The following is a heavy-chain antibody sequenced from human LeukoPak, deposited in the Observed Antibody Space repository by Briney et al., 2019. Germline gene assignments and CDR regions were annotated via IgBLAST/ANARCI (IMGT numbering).Heavy chain of an antibody. D-gene: IGHD3-10*01. V-gene: IGHV4-59*01. Sequence: SETLSLTCNGSGGSISSYYWSWIRQPPGKGLEWIGDIYYSGSTNYNPSLKSRVTISVDTSKNQFSLKLSSVTAADTAVYYCARAGEGYYGSGSYYTEFDYWGQGTLVTVSS. CDR1: GGSISSYY. J-gene: IGHJ4*02. CDR2: IYYSGST. CDR3: ARAGEGYYGSGSYYTEFDY.